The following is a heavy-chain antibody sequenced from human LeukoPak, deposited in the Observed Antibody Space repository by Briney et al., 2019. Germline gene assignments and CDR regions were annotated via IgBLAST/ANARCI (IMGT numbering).Heavy chain of an antibody. D-gene: IGHD3-10*01. CDR1: GYTFTGYY. CDR3: ARSFYYGSGSTFDY. J-gene: IGHJ4*02. CDR2: INPNSGGT. Sequence: GASVKVSCKASGYTFTGYYMHWVRQAPGQGLEWMGWINPNSGGTNYAQKFQGRVTMTRDTSTSTAYMELSRLRSDDTAAYYCARSFYYGSGSTFDYWGQGTLVTVSS. V-gene: IGHV1-2*02.